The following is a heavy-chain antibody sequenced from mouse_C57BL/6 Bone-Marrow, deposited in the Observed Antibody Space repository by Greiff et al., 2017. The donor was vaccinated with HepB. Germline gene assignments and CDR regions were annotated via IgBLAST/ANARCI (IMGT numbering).Heavy chain of an antibody. J-gene: IGHJ1*03. CDR1: GFNIKDDY. CDR2: IDPENGDT. Sequence: EVQLQQSGAELVRPGASVKLSCTASGFNIKDDYMPWVQQRPEQGLEWIGWIDPENGDTEYASKFQGKATITADTSSNTAYLQLSSLTSEDTAVYYCTTDIYDYSWYLDVWGTGTTVTVSS. CDR3: TTDIYDYSWYLDV. D-gene: IGHD2-4*01. V-gene: IGHV14-4*01.